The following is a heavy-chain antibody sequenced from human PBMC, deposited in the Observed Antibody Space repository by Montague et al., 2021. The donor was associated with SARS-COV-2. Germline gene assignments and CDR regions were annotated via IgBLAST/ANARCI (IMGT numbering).Heavy chain of an antibody. CDR2: ISSSGSTI. J-gene: IGHJ4*02. V-gene: IGHV3-48*03. CDR1: GFTFRSYE. Sequence: SLSLSCAASGFTFRSYEMNWVRQAPGKGLEWVSYISSSGSTIYYVDSVKGRFTISRDNAKNSLYLQMNSLRAEDTAVYYCARFLSGYDFGASYFDYWGQGTLVTVSS. D-gene: IGHD5-12*01. CDR3: ARFLSGYDFGASYFDY.